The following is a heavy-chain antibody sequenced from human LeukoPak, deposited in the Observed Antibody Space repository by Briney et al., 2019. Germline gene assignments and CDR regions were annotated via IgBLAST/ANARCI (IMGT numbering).Heavy chain of an antibody. V-gene: IGHV1-8*01. CDR1: GYTFTSYD. CDR2: MNPNSGNT. Sequence: ASVKVSCKAPGYTFTSYDINWVRQATGQGLEWMGWMNPNSGNTGYAQKFQGRVTMTRNTSISTAYMELSSLRSEDTAVYYCARGPNRYSSSWYFDRIDYWGQGTLVTVSS. CDR3: ARGPNRYSSSWYFDRIDY. J-gene: IGHJ4*02. D-gene: IGHD6-13*01.